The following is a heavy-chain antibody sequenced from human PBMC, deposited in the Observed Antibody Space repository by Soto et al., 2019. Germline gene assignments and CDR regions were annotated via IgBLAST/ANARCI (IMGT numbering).Heavy chain of an antibody. J-gene: IGHJ4*02. V-gene: IGHV3-23*04. CDR3: AKSHYPGGNFHFPDY. CDR1: GFTFSSYA. Sequence: EEQLVESGGGLVQPGGSLRLSCAASGFTFSSYAMSWVRQAPGKGLERVSSISSDGGNTYYADSVKGRFTISRDNSKNTLSLQMNSLRADDAAVYYCAKSHYPGGNFHFPDYWGQGTLVTVSA. D-gene: IGHD1-1*01. CDR2: ISSDGGNT.